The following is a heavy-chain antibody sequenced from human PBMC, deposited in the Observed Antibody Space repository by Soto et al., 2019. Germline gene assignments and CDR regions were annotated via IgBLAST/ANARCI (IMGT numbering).Heavy chain of an antibody. CDR1: GFTFSSYS. J-gene: IGHJ5*02. CDR3: ARDPPHICGDYDLNWFDP. D-gene: IGHD4-17*01. V-gene: IGHV3-48*01. Sequence: EVQLVESGGGLVQPGGSLRLSCAASGFTFSSYSMNWVRQAPGKGLEWVSYISSSSSTIYYADSVKGRFTISRDNAKNSLYLQMNSLRAEDTAVYYCARDPPHICGDYDLNWFDPWGQGTLVTVSS. CDR2: ISSSSSTI.